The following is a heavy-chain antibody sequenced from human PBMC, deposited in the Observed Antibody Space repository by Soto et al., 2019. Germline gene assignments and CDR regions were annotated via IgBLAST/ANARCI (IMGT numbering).Heavy chain of an antibody. D-gene: IGHD1-7*01. J-gene: IGHJ3*02. Sequence: SQTLSLTCAISGDSVSSNSAAWNWIRQSPSRGLEWLGRTYYRSKWYNDYAVSVKSRITINPDTSKNQFSLQLNSVTPEDTAVYYCARAPRQHRLELLLDACDSCGQGTMVHVS. CDR2: TYYRSKWYN. CDR3: ARAPRQHRLELLLDACDS. V-gene: IGHV6-1*01. CDR1: GDSVSSNSAA.